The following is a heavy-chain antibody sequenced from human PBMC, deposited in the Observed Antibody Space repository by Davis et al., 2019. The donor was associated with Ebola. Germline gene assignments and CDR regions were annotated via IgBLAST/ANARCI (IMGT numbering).Heavy chain of an antibody. CDR1: GFTFSSYG. V-gene: IGHV3-30*18. CDR3: AKELAGKWVRGVIMGEHHYYYYGMDV. J-gene: IGHJ6*02. CDR2: ISYDGSNK. Sequence: GESLKISCAASGFTFSSYGMHWVRQAPGKGLEWVAVISYDGSNKYYADSVKGRFTISRDNSKNTLYLQMNSLRAEDTAVYYCAKELAGKWVRGVIMGEHHYYYYGMDVWGQGTTVTVSS. D-gene: IGHD3-10*01.